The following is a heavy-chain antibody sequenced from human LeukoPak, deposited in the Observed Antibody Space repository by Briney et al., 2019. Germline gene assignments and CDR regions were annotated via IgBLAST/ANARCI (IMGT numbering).Heavy chain of an antibody. CDR2: IYYSGST. Sequence: ASETLSLTCIVSGGSITNYIYHWAWIRQPPGKGLECIGTIYYSGSTSYNPYLKSRVTISADTSKNQFSLKLSSVTAADTAVYYCARGRGYSDSSSYYFDYWGQGTLVTVS. V-gene: IGHV4-39*01. CDR3: ARGRGYSDSSSYYFDY. J-gene: IGHJ4*02. CDR1: GGSITNYIYH. D-gene: IGHD3-22*01.